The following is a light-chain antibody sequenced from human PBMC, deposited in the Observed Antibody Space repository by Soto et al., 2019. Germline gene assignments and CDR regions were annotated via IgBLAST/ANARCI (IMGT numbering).Light chain of an antibody. CDR2: RAS. J-gene: IGKJ2*01. V-gene: IGKV1-5*03. CDR1: RAMSDW. Sequence: DIQMTQSPSTLSASLGDRVTITCRASRAMSDWLAWYQQRPGKAPKLLIYRASRLESGVPSRLIGSGSGTEFTLTISGLQPDDFATYSCQQYNTFSFTFGQGTKLEI. CDR3: QQYNTFSFT.